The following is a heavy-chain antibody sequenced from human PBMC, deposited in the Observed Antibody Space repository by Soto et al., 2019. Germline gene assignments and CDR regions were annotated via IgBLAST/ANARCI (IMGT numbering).Heavy chain of an antibody. Sequence: EVELVESGGGLVQPGRSLRLSCAASGFSFNNYAMHWVRQVPGKGLEWVSGISSNSGSVGYADSVKGRFTISRDNGNNSLYLEMNSLTVEDSALYYCAKGVSTSWLRDGFDIWGQGTMVTASS. D-gene: IGHD2-2*01. CDR1: GFSFNNYA. V-gene: IGHV3-9*01. CDR3: AKGVSTSWLRDGFDI. J-gene: IGHJ3*02. CDR2: ISSNSGSV.